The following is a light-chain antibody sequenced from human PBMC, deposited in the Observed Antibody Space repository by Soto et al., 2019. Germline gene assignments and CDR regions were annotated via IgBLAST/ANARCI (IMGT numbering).Light chain of an antibody. CDR1: QGISSA. J-gene: IGKJ4*01. CDR2: DAS. CDR3: QQFNSFPFT. Sequence: AIQLTQSPSSLSASVGDRVTITCRASQGISSALAWYQQKPGKAPKVLIYDASSLESGVPSSFSGSGSGTDFTLTISSRQPEDFATYYCQQFNSFPFTFGGGTKVEIK. V-gene: IGKV1-13*02.